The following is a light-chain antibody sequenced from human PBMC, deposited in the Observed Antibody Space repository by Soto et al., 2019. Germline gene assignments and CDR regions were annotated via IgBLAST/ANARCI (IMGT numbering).Light chain of an antibody. CDR3: CSYAGSLRV. J-gene: IGLJ3*02. CDR2: EVS. V-gene: IGLV2-23*02. Sequence: ALTQPASVSGSPGQSITISCTGTSSDVGSYNLVSWYQQHPGKAPKLMIYEVSKRPSGVSNRFSGSKSGNTASLTISGLQAEDEADYYCCSYAGSLRVFGGGTKVTVL. CDR1: SSDVGSYNL.